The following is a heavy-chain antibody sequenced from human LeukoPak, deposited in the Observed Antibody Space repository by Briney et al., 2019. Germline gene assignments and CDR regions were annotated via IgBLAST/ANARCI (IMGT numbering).Heavy chain of an antibody. CDR2: IYYSGST. CDR1: GGSISSGDYY. D-gene: IGHD4-17*01. V-gene: IGHV4-30-4*08. CDR3: ARHDYGDRIFQH. J-gene: IGHJ1*01. Sequence: SETLSLTCTVSGGSISSGDYYWSWIRQPPGKGLEWIGYIYYSGSTYYNPSLKSRVTISVDTSKNQFSLKLSSVTAADTAVYYCARHDYGDRIFQHWGQGTLVTVSS.